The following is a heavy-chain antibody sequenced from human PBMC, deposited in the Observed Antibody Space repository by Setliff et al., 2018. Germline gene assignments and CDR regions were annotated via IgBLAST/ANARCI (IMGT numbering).Heavy chain of an antibody. Sequence: PSETLSLTCSVSGGSVTTSRYYWSWNRQPAGKGLEWIGRIHSSGSTKFNPSLESRVTMSVDTSKNQFSLKLTSVTAADTAVYYCATELAYRSGYYVAETLDYWGQGALVTVSS. V-gene: IGHV4-61*02. CDR1: GGSVTTSRYY. J-gene: IGHJ4*02. D-gene: IGHD3-22*01. CDR2: IHSSGST. CDR3: ATELAYRSGYYVAETLDY.